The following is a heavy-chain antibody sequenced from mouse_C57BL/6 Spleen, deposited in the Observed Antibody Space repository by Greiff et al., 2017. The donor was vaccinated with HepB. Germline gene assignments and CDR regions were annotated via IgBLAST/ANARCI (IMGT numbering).Heavy chain of an antibody. CDR1: GFSLTSYG. Sequence: QVHVKQSGPGLVQPSQSLSITCTVSGFSLTSYGVHWVRQSPGKGLEWLGVIWSGGSTDYNAAFISRLSISKDNSKSQVFFKMNSLQADDTAIYYCASDTGYWGQGTLVTVSA. CDR3: ASDTGY. D-gene: IGHD5-1-1*01. CDR2: IWSGGST. J-gene: IGHJ3*01. V-gene: IGHV2-2*01.